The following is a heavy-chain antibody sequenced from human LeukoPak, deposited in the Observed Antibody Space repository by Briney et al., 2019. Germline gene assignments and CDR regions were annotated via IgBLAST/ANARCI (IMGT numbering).Heavy chain of an antibody. CDR1: GFTFSSYW. J-gene: IGHJ4*02. CDR3: AREHRVGATLDY. CDR2: INSDGSDT. V-gene: IGHV3-74*01. Sequence: GALRLSCAASGFTFSSYWMHWVRQAPGKGLVWVSRINSDGSDTSYADSVKGRFTISRDNAKNTLYLQMNSLRAEDTAVYYCAREHRVGATLDYWGQGTLVTVSS. D-gene: IGHD1-26*01.